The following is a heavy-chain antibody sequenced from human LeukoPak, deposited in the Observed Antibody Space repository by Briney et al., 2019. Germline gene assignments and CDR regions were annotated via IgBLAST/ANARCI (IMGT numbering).Heavy chain of an antibody. V-gene: IGHV4-59*01. CDR1: GGSISSYY. Sequence: SETLSLTCTVSGGSISSYYWSWIRQPPGKGPEWIGYIYYSGSTNYNPSLKSRVTISVDTSKNQFSLKLSSVTAADTAVYYCAITQSGSYQGWFDPWGQGTPVTVSS. J-gene: IGHJ5*02. CDR2: IYYSGST. D-gene: IGHD1-26*01. CDR3: AITQSGSYQGWFDP.